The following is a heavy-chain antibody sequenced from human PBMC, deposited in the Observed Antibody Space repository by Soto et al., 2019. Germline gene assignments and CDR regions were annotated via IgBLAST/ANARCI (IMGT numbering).Heavy chain of an antibody. CDR3: AKNGQPPYYYYGLDV. Sequence: ASVKVSCKASGYTFTSYARHWVRQAPGQGLEWMGWISGYNGDTNYAQKFQDRVSMTIDTSTGTAYMELRSLTSDDTAIYYCAKNGQPPYYYYGLDVWGQGTKVTVSS. D-gene: IGHD2-8*01. V-gene: IGHV1-18*01. J-gene: IGHJ6*02. CDR1: GYTFTSYA. CDR2: ISGYNGDT.